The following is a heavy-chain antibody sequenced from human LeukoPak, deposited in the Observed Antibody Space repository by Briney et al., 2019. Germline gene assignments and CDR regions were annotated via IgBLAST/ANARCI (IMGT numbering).Heavy chain of an antibody. Sequence: PGGSLRLSCAASGFTFSSYWMSWVRQAPGKGLEWVANIKQDGSEKYYVDSVKGRFTISRDNAENSLYLQMNSLRAEDTAVYYCARYGNGAWLGHYAFDMWGQGTMVTVSS. CDR3: ARYGNGAWLGHYAFDM. V-gene: IGHV3-7*02. CDR1: GFTFSSYW. D-gene: IGHD6-19*01. CDR2: IKQDGSEK. J-gene: IGHJ3*02.